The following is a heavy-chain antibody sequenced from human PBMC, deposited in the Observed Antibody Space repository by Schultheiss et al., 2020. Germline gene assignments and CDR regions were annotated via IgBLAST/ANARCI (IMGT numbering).Heavy chain of an antibody. V-gene: IGHV4-31*03. CDR1: GGSISSGGYY. D-gene: IGHD3-3*01. CDR3: ARGEPHAFTIFGVVTTKSPYYYYGMDV. Sequence: SQTLSLTCTVSGGSISSGGYYWSWIRQHPGKGLEWIGYIYYSGSTYYNPSLKSRVTISVDTSKNQFSLKLSSVTAADTAVYYCARGEPHAFTIFGVVTTKSPYYYYGMDVWGQGTTVTVSS. CDR2: IYYSGST. J-gene: IGHJ6*02.